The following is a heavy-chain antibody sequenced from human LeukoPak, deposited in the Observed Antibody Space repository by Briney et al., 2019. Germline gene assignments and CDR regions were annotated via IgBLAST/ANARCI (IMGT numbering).Heavy chain of an antibody. D-gene: IGHD2-2*02. J-gene: IGHJ4*02. V-gene: IGHV3-23*01. CDR2: ISGSGGST. CDR1: GFTFSSYA. CDR3: AKRQDDIVVVPAAINGY. Sequence: PGGSLRLSCAASGFTFSSYAMSWFRQAPGKGLEWVSAISGSGGSTYYADSVKGRFTISRDNSKNTLYLQMNSLRAEDTAVYYCAKRQDDIVVVPAAINGYWGQGTLVTVSS.